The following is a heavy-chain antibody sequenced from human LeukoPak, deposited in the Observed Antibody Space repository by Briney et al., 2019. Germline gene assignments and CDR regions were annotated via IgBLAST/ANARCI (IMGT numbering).Heavy chain of an antibody. J-gene: IGHJ5*02. D-gene: IGHD2-15*01. Sequence: PSETLSLTCTVSGGSISTSSYYWGWIRQPPGKGLEWIGSIYYSGSTYYNPSLKSRVTISVDTSKNQFSLKLSSVTAADTAVYYCARHERLGYCSGGSCYGWFDPWGQGTLVTVSS. CDR1: GGSISTSSYY. V-gene: IGHV4-39*01. CDR3: ARHERLGYCSGGSCYGWFDP. CDR2: IYYSGST.